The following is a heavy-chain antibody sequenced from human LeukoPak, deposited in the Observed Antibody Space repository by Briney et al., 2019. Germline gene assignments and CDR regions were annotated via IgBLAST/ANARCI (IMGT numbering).Heavy chain of an antibody. Sequence: PPGGSLRLSCAASGFTFSDYAMSWVRQAPGKGLEWVSSITGNGGGTYYADSVKGRFSISRDNSRNALFLQVTSLRAEDTAVFYCAKLTADTMVRGVTADYWGQGTLVTVSS. CDR2: ITGNGGGT. V-gene: IGHV3-23*01. CDR1: GFTFSDYA. D-gene: IGHD3-10*01. J-gene: IGHJ4*02. CDR3: AKLTADTMVRGVTADY.